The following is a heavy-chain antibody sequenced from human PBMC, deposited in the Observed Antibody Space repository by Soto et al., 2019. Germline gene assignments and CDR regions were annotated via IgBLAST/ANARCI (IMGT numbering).Heavy chain of an antibody. Sequence: GGSLRLSCAAAGFTFSTGXMTWIRQAPGKGLEWVGRIKAGGTTDYAAPVKGRFTISRDDSQSTVYLQMDSLKTDDTGVYFCTGDDSNGYYYAAFDYWGQGIQVTVSS. V-gene: IGHV3-15*07. CDR1: GFTFSTGX. CDR2: IKAGGTT. J-gene: IGHJ4*02. D-gene: IGHD3-22*01. CDR3: TGDDSNGYYYAAFDY.